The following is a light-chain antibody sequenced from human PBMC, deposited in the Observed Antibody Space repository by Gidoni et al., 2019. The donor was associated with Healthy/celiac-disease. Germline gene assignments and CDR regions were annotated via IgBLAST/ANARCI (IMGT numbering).Light chain of an antibody. CDR2: GAS. CDR1: QSVSSI. CDR3: QQYNNWPPP. J-gene: IGKJ1*01. V-gene: IGKV3-15*01. Sequence: DIVMTQSPATLSVSPGERATLSCRASQSVSSILAWYQKKPGQAPRLLIYGASTRATRIPARFSGSGSGTEFTLTISSLQSEDFAVYYCQQYNNWPPPFGQGTKVEIK.